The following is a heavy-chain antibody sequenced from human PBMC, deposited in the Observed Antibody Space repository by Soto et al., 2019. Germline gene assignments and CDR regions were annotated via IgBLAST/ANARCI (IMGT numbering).Heavy chain of an antibody. J-gene: IGHJ6*02. CDR3: ARTRALGGDYYYYYGMDV. V-gene: IGHV5-51*01. CDR1: GYSFTSYW. Sequence: GESLKISCKGSGYSFTSYWIGWVRQMPGKGLEWMGIIYPGDSDTRYSPSFQGQDTISADKSISTAYLQWSSLKASDTAMYYCARTRALGGDYYYYYGMDVWGQGTTVTVSS. D-gene: IGHD3-3*01. CDR2: IYPGDSDT.